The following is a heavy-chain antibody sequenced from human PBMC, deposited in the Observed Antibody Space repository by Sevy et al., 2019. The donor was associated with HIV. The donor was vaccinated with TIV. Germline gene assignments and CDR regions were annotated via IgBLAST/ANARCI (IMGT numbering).Heavy chain of an antibody. CDR2: IYWDDDK. D-gene: IGHD5-12*01. V-gene: IGHV2-5*02. J-gene: IGHJ3*01. Sequence: SGATLVNPTQTLTLTCTFSGFSLDASGASVGWLRQPPGKALEWLAIIYWDDDKRYSPSLKTRLTITKGTSKNQVVLTMTNMDPVDTGTYYCAHRLRTSTTSLDPFDVWGQGTLVTVSS. CDR3: AHRLRTSTTSLDPFDV. CDR1: GFSLDASGAS.